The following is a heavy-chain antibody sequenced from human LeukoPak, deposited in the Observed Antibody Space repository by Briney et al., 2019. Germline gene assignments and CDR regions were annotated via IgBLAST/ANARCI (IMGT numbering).Heavy chain of an antibody. CDR2: ISAYNGNT. CDR1: GYTFTSYG. CDR3: ARVVGQQLVNNYNWFDP. J-gene: IGHJ5*02. Sequence: ASVKVSCKASGYTFTSYGISWVRQAPGQGLEWMGWISAYNGNTNYAQKLQGRVTMTTDTSTSTAYMELRSLRSDDTAVYYCARVVGQQLVNNYNWFDPWAQGTRHPVSS. D-gene: IGHD6-13*01. V-gene: IGHV1-18*01.